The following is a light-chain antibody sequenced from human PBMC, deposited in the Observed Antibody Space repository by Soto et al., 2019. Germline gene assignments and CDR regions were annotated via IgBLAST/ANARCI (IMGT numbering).Light chain of an antibody. CDR1: QSVSSY. V-gene: IGKV3-11*01. CDR2: GAS. J-gene: IGKJ3*01. Sequence: EIVLTQSPATLSLSPGERATLSCRASQSVSSYLAWYQQKPGKAPRLLIYGASNRATGIPARFSGSWSGTDFTLTISSLEPEDFAVYYCQQRSSWPRTFGPVTKVDIK. CDR3: QQRSSWPRT.